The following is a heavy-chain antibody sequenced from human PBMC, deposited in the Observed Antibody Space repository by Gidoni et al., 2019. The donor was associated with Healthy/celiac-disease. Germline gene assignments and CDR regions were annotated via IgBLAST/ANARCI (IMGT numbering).Heavy chain of an antibody. CDR3: ARGGLGLRYFDWSPDWFDP. D-gene: IGHD3-9*01. V-gene: IGHV4-34*01. Sequence: QVQLQQWGAGLLKPSETLSLTCAVYGGSFRGYYWSWIRQPPGKGLEWIGEINHSGSTNYNPSLKSRVTISVDTSNNQFSLKLSSVTAADTAVYYCARGGLGLRYFDWSPDWFDPWGQGTLVTVSS. J-gene: IGHJ5*02. CDR1: GGSFRGYY. CDR2: INHSGST.